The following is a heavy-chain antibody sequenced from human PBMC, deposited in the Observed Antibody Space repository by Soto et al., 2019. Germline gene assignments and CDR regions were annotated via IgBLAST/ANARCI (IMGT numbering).Heavy chain of an antibody. V-gene: IGHV1-46*03. CDR1: GYTFTSYY. J-gene: IGHJ6*03. Sequence: ASVKVSCKASGYTFTSYYMHWVRQAPGQELEWMGIINPSGGSTSYAQKFQGRVTMTRDTSTSTVYMELSSLRSEDTAVYYCAIRGGTFYYYYYMDVWGNGTTVTVSS. CDR3: AIRGGTFYYYYYMDV. CDR2: INPSGGST. D-gene: IGHD2-15*01.